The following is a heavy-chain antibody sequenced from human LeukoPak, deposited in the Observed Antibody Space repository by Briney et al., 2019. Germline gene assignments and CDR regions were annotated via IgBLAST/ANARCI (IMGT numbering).Heavy chain of an antibody. CDR3: AKGGQRTIMGATLDY. J-gene: IGHJ4*02. CDR1: GFTFSSYA. D-gene: IGHD1-26*01. Sequence: QPGGSLRLSCAASGFTFSSYAMSWVRQAPGKGLQWVSALTDSGRSTYYADSVKGRFTISRDNSKNTLSLQMNSLRAEDTAVYYCAKGGQRTIMGATLDYWGQGTLVTVSS. CDR2: LTDSGRST. V-gene: IGHV3-23*01.